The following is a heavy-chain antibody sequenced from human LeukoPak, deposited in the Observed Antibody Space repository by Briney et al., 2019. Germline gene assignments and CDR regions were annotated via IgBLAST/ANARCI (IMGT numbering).Heavy chain of an antibody. CDR2: VSGSGSNT. Sequence: GGSLRLSCAASGFTFNTYAMSWVRQGPGKGLEWVSGVSGSGSNTYYADSVKGRFTISRDNAKNSLYLQMNSLRAEDTAIYFCARAIADENDYWGQGTLVTVPA. V-gene: IGHV3-23*01. CDR1: GFTFNTYA. CDR3: ARAIADENDY. J-gene: IGHJ4*02. D-gene: IGHD6-13*01.